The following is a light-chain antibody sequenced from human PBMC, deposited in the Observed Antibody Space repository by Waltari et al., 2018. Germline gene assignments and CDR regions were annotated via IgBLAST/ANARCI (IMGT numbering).Light chain of an antibody. Sequence: QSALTQPASVSGSPGQSITISCTGTSGDLGNYKFVPWYQQEPGRAPKLIVYDVSQRPSGVSNRFSGSKSGNTASLTISGLKAEDEADYYCSSYTTASSWVFGGGTKLTVL. J-gene: IGLJ3*02. V-gene: IGLV2-14*01. CDR1: SGDLGNYKF. CDR2: DVS. CDR3: SSYTTASSWV.